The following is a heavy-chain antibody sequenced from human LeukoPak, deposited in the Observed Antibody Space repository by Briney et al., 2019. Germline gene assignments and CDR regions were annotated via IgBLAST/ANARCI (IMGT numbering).Heavy chain of an antibody. Sequence: GASLTLSCAASGFTFSSFALSWVRQPPGKGLEWVSVISSRGSSTFYADSVKGRFTISRDNSKKTLYLQMNSLRAEDTAVYYCAKGSSYFDGSGYYYFDYWGQGTLVAVSS. CDR2: ISSRGSST. CDR3: AKGSSYFDGSGYYYFDY. J-gene: IGHJ4*02. CDR1: GFTFSSFA. D-gene: IGHD3-22*01. V-gene: IGHV3-23*01.